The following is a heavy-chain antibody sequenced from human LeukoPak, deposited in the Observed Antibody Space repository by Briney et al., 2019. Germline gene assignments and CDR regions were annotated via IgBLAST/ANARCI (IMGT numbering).Heavy chain of an antibody. CDR2: IYHSGRT. V-gene: IGHV4-38-2*02. D-gene: IGHD5-24*01. CDR3: ARLCLPATRFDY. CDR1: GYSISSGYY. J-gene: IGHJ4*02. Sequence: SETLSLTCTVSGYSISSGYYWGWIRQPPGKGLEWIGSIYHSGRTFYNPSLKSRVTISVDTSKNQFSLKLTSVTAADTAVYYCARLCLPATRFDYWGQGTLVTVSS.